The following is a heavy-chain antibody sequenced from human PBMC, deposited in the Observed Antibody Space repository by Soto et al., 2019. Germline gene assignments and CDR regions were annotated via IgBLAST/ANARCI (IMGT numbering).Heavy chain of an antibody. V-gene: IGHV4-39*01. D-gene: IGHD3-22*01. Sequence: KPSETLSLTCTVSGGSISSSSYYWGWIRQPPGKGLEWIGSIYYSGSTYYNPSLKSRVTISVDTSKNQFSLKLSSVTAADTAVYYCARPGIVETMHDAFDIWGQGTMVTVSS. J-gene: IGHJ3*02. CDR2: IYYSGST. CDR3: ARPGIVETMHDAFDI. CDR1: GGSISSSSYY.